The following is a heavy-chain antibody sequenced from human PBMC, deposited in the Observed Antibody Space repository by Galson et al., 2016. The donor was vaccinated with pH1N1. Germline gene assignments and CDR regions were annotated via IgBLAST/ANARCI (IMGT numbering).Heavy chain of an antibody. D-gene: IGHD6-19*01. CDR2: IIGSGGST. Sequence: SLRLSCAASGFTFSSYVMNWVRHPPGKGLEWVSAIIGSGGSTYYADSVKGRFTISRDNSRNTLFLQMNSLRAEDTAVYYCARIRIDSGWYDDLWGQGTLVTVSS. CDR3: ARIRIDSGWYDDL. CDR1: GFTFSSYV. V-gene: IGHV3-23*01. J-gene: IGHJ5*02.